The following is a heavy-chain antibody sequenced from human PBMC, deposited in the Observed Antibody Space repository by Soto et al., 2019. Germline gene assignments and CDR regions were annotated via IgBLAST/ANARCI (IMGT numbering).Heavy chain of an antibody. V-gene: IGHV5-51*01. CDR3: ARLMPDCSGGSCYSWGYYYYYGMDV. D-gene: IGHD2-15*01. J-gene: IGHJ6*02. CDR2: IYPGDSDT. CDR1: GYSFISYW. Sequence: PGESLKISCKGSGYSFISYWIGWVRQMPGKGLEWMGIIYPGDSDTRYSPSFQGQVTISADKSISTAYLQWSSLKASDTAMYYCARLMPDCSGGSCYSWGYYYYYGMDVWGQGTTVTVSS.